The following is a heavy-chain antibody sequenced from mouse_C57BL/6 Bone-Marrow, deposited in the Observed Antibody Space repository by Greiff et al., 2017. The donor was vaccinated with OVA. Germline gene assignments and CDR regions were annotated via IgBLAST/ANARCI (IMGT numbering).Heavy chain of an antibody. Sequence: EVKLVESGGGLVQSGRSLRLSCATSGFTFSDFYMEWVRQAPGKGLEWIAARRNKANDYTTEYSASVKGRFIVSRDTSQSILYLQMNALRAEDTAIYYCARDDGYYDAMDYWGQGTSVTVSS. CDR1: GFTFSDFY. V-gene: IGHV7-1*01. CDR2: RRNKANDYTT. CDR3: ARDDGYYDAMDY. J-gene: IGHJ4*01. D-gene: IGHD2-2*01.